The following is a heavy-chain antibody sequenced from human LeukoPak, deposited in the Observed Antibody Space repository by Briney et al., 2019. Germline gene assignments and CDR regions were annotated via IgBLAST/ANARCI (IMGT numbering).Heavy chain of an antibody. V-gene: IGHV3-48*01. J-gene: IGHJ6*04. CDR3: ANYDFWGDYKVDV. CDR1: GFTFSSYS. CDR2: ISSSSSTI. Sequence: PGGSLRLSCAASGFTFSSYSMNWVRQAPGKGLEWVSYISSSSSTIYYADSVKGRFTISRDNAKNSLYLQMNSLRAEDTAVYYCANYDFWGDYKVDVWGKGTTVTVSS. D-gene: IGHD3-3*01.